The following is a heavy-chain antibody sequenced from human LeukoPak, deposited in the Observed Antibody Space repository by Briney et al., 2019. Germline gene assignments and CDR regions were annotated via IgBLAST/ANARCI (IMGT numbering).Heavy chain of an antibody. CDR2: IYSGGST. J-gene: IGHJ4*02. Sequence: PGGSLRLSCAASGFTVSSNDMSWVRQAPGKGLECISVIYSGGSTDYADSVKGRLTISRDNSKNTLYLQMNSLRAEDTAVYYCARDRQWLDYWGQGTLVTVSS. CDR3: ARDRQWLDY. V-gene: IGHV3-53*01. CDR1: GFTVSSND. D-gene: IGHD6-19*01.